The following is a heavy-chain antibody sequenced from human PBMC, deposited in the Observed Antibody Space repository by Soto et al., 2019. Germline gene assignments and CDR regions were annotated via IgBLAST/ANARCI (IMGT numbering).Heavy chain of an antibody. Sequence: PSETLSLTCAVYGGSFSGYYWSWIRQPPGKGLEWIGEINHSGSTNYSPSLKSRVTISVDTSKNQFSLKLSSVTAADTAVYYCEITTYYYGMDVWGQGTTVTSP. J-gene: IGHJ6*02. CDR3: EITTYYYGMDV. V-gene: IGHV4-34*01. D-gene: IGHD2-2*01. CDR1: GGSFSGYY. CDR2: INHSGST.